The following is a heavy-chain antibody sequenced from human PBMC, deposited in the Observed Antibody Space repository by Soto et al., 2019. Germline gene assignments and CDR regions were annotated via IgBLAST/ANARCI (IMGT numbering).Heavy chain of an antibody. Sequence: QVQLVQSGAEVKKPGSSVKVSCKASGGTFSSYTISWVRQAPGQGLEWMGRIIPILGIANYAQKFQGRVTIPADKSTSTAYMELSSLRSEDTAVYYCAREPDYGDDDAFDIWGQGTMVTVSS. CDR1: GGTFSSYT. D-gene: IGHD4-17*01. CDR3: AREPDYGDDDAFDI. J-gene: IGHJ3*02. CDR2: IIPILGIA. V-gene: IGHV1-69*08.